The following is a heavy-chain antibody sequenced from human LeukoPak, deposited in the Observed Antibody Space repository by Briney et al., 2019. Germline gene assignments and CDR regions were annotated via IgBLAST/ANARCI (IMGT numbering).Heavy chain of an antibody. D-gene: IGHD2-2*02. J-gene: IGHJ1*01. V-gene: IGHV4-4*07. CDR3: ARDGCSSTSCYTYEYFQH. Sequence: SSETLSLTCTVSGGSISSYYWSWIRQPAGKGLEWIGRIYTSGSTNYNPSLKSRVTMSVDTSKNQFSLKLSSVTAADTAVYYCARDGCSSTSCYTYEYFQHWGQGTLVTVSS. CDR1: GGSISSYY. CDR2: IYTSGST.